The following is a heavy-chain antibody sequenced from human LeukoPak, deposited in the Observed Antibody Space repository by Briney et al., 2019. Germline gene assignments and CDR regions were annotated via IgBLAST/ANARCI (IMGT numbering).Heavy chain of an antibody. CDR1: GFTFDDYA. Sequence: PGGSLRLSCAASGFTFDDYAMHWVRQAPGKGLEWVAVISYDGSNKYYADSVKGRFTISRDNSKNTLYLQMNSLRAEDTAVYYCARSSDYYDSSGYFDYWGQGTLVTVSS. V-gene: IGHV3-30*04. J-gene: IGHJ4*02. CDR3: ARSSDYYDSSGYFDY. D-gene: IGHD3-22*01. CDR2: ISYDGSNK.